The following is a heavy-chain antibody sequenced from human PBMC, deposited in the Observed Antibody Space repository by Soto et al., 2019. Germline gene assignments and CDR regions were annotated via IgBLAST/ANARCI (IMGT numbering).Heavy chain of an antibody. D-gene: IGHD1-7*01. V-gene: IGHV1-2*02. CDR1: GYTFTNYY. Sequence: ASVKVSCKASGYTFTNYYIHWVRQAPGQGLEWMGWMYPRSGGIYYAQKFRGRVTLTRDTSITTAYMELSSVISDDTAVYYCVRENYYFDKWGQGTLVTVSS. CDR2: MYPRSGGI. CDR3: VRENYYFDK. J-gene: IGHJ4*02.